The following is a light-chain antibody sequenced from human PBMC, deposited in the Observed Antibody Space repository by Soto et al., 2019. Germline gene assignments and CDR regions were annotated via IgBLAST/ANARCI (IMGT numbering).Light chain of an antibody. Sequence: QSVLTQPPSVSEAPRQRVTISCSGSSSNIGNNAVNWYQQLPGKAPKLLIYYDDLLPSGVSDRFSGSKSVTSASLAISGHQFVDEDDFYCADWDDSLNGYVFGTGAKVKVL. J-gene: IGLJ1*01. CDR2: YDD. CDR1: SSNIGNNA. CDR3: ADWDDSLNGYV. V-gene: IGLV1-36*01.